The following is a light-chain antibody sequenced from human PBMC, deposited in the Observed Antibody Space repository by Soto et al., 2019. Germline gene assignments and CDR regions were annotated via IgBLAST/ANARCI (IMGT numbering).Light chain of an antibody. CDR1: QSVGSY. CDR3: LQVSNQPLGT. J-gene: IGKJ4*01. CDR2: DAS. Sequence: EIVLYMYPAKLPLIAKDRATLSFMASQSVGSYLAWYPQKPAQAPRLLIFDASSRATGIPARFSGSGSGTDFTLTISSLGPEDFAVYYCLQVSNQPLGTFRGGTKVDIK. V-gene: IGKV3-11*01.